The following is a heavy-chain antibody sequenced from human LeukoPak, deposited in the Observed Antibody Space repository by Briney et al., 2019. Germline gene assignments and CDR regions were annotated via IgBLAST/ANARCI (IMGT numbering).Heavy chain of an antibody. CDR1: GGSISSYY. V-gene: IGHV4-59*12. Sequence: SETLSLTCTVSGGSISSYYWSWIRQPPGKGLEWLGYIYYSGSTNYNPSLKSRVTISINTSKNQFSLKLNSVTAADTAVYYCARGKRQTRPFDIWGQGSMVTVSS. D-gene: IGHD2-2*01. CDR3: ARGKRQTRPFDI. CDR2: IYYSGST. J-gene: IGHJ3*02.